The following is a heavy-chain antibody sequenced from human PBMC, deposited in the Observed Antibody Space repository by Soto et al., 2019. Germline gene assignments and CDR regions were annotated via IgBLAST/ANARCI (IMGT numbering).Heavy chain of an antibody. J-gene: IGHJ6*02. V-gene: IGHV1-2*04. CDR3: ARDRGSGGPIRDYYYYGMDV. CDR2: INPNSGGT. Sequence: GASVKVSCKASGYTFTGYYMHWVRQAPGQGLEWMGWINPNSGGTNYAQKFQGWVTMTRDTSISTAYMELSRLRSDDTAVYYCARDRGSGGPIRDYYYYGMDVWGQGTTVTVS. CDR1: GYTFTGYY. D-gene: IGHD2-15*01.